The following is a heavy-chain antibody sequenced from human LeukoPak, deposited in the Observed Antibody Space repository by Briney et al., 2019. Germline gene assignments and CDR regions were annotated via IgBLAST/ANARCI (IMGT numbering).Heavy chain of an antibody. CDR2: ISYDGSNK. CDR3: ARDLVAGLFDY. Sequence: PGRSLRLSCAASGFTFSSYAMHWVRQAPGKGLEGVAVISYDGSNKYYADSVKGRFTISRDNSKNTLYLQMNSLRAEDTAVYYCARDLVAGLFDYWGQGTLVTVSS. CDR1: GFTFSSYA. J-gene: IGHJ4*02. D-gene: IGHD6-19*01. V-gene: IGHV3-30*04.